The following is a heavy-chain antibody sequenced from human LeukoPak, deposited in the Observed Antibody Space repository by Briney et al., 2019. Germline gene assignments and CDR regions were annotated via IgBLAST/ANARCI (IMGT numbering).Heavy chain of an antibody. J-gene: IGHJ5*02. V-gene: IGHV4-34*01. CDR2: INAGGDT. D-gene: IGHD2-2*01. CDR3: ARGQVPAARGYNWFDP. CDR1: GWSFNDYY. Sequence: PSETLSLTCAVYGWSFNDYYWNWIRQPPGKGLEWIGEINAGGDTNFNPSLKSRVTISVDTSKRQFSLKLTSTIAADTALYYCARGQVPAARGYNWFDPWGQGTLVTVSS.